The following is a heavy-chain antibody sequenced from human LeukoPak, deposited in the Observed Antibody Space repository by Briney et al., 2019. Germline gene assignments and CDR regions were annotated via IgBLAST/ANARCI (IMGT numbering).Heavy chain of an antibody. V-gene: IGHV3-74*01. CDR1: GFSLSGYW. D-gene: IGHD6-13*01. CDR2: NNGDGSTT. J-gene: IGHJ4*02. CDR3: AKDGYSSSWYYFDY. Sequence: QAGGSLRLSCVASGFSLSGYWMYWVRQAPGKGLMYISRNNGDGSTTNYADVVKGRFTMSRDNVKNTLYLQTNSLRVEDTAVYYCAKDGYSSSWYYFDYWGQGTLVTVSS.